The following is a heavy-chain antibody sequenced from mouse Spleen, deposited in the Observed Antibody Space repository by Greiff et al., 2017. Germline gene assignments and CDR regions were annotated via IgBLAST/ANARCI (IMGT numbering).Heavy chain of an antibody. V-gene: IGHV3-1*01. Sequence: EVQLQQSGPGMVKPSQSLSLTCTVPGYSITSGYDWHWIRHFPGNKLEWMGYISYSGSTNYNPSLKSRISITHDTSKNHFFLKLNSVTTEDTATYYCARSSSYGSHDYWGQGTTLTVSS. CDR2: ISYSGST. CDR1: GYSITSGYD. J-gene: IGHJ2*01. D-gene: IGHD1-1*01. CDR3: ARSSSYGSHDY.